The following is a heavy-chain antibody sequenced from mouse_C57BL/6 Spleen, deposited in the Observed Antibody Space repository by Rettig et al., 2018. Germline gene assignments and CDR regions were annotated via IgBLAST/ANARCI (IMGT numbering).Heavy chain of an antibody. J-gene: IGHJ1*03. V-gene: IGHV1-15*01. CDR1: GYTFTDYE. CDR3: TRSSFDV. CDR2: IDPETGGT. D-gene: IGHD1-1*01. Sequence: GASVTLSCKASGYTFTDYEMHWVKQTPVHGLEWIGAIDPETGGTAYNQKFKGKAILTADKSSSTAYMELRSLTSEDSAVYYCTRSSFDVWGTGTTVTVSS.